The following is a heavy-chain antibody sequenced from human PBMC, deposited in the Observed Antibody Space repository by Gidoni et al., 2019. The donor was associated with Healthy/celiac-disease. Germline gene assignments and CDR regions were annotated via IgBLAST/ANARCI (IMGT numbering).Heavy chain of an antibody. CDR3: ARELESHPYGMDV. CDR2: ITQDGSEK. V-gene: IGHV3-7*01. Sequence: EVQLVESGGGLVQPAGSLRLSCAASGFTFSSYWMSWVRQAPGKGLEWVANITQDGSEKYYVDSVKGRFTISRDNAKNSLYLQMNSLRAEDTAVYYCARELESHPYGMDVWGQGTTVTVSS. CDR1: GFTFSSYW. D-gene: IGHD1-1*01. J-gene: IGHJ6*02.